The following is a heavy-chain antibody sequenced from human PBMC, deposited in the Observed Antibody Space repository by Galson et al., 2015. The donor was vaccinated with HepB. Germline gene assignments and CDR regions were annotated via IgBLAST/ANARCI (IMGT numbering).Heavy chain of an antibody. CDR2: ISYDGSSK. J-gene: IGHJ5*02. CDR3: AKDSGRGWFGSKSYNWLDP. D-gene: IGHD3-10*01. V-gene: IGHV3-30*18. Sequence: LRLSCAASGFTFSSFGMHWARQAPGKGLEWVAVISYDGSSKNYADSVKGRFTISRDKSKNTLYLQMNSLRAENTAVYYCAKDSGRGWFGSKSYNWLDPWGQGTLVTVSS. CDR1: GFTFSSFG.